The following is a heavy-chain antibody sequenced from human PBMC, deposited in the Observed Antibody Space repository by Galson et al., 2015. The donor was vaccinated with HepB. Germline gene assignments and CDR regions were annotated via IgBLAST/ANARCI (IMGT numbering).Heavy chain of an antibody. CDR2: TYYRSKWYN. D-gene: IGHD6-13*01. CDR3: ARVSIRDSSSPAKFDY. Sequence: CAISGDSVSSNSAAWNWIRQSPSRGLEWLGRTYYRSKWYNDYAVSVKSRITINPDTSKNQFSLQLNSVTPEDTAVYYCARVSIRDSSSPAKFDYWGQGTLVTVSS. CDR1: GDSVSSNSAA. J-gene: IGHJ4*02. V-gene: IGHV6-1*01.